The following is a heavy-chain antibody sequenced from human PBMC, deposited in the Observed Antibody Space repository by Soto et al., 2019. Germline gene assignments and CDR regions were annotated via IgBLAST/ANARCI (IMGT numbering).Heavy chain of an antibody. D-gene: IGHD4-17*01. CDR2: IYYTGTT. J-gene: IGHJ4*02. CDR1: GRSISPFY. V-gene: IGHV4-59*01. Sequence: SETLSRTCIVSGRSISPFYWSWIRQPPGKGLEWIGSIYYTGTTKYNPSLRSRVTISVDTSKNHFSLKLTSVTAADTAVYYCEALGGYYGDYPNFDYWGRGTLVTVSS. CDR3: EALGGYYGDYPNFDY.